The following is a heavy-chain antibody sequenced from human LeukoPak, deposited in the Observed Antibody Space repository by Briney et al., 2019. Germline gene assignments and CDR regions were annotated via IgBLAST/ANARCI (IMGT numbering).Heavy chain of an antibody. D-gene: IGHD6-13*01. CDR3: ARGSSSWSHEFDP. V-gene: IGHV4-39*01. CDR1: GGSISSSSYY. J-gene: IGHJ5*02. Sequence: PSETLSLTCTVSGGSISSSSYYWGWIRQPPGKGLEWIGSIYYSGSTYYNPSLKSRVTISVDTSKNQFSPKLSSVTAADTAVYYCARGSSSWSHEFDPWGQGTLVTVSS. CDR2: IYYSGST.